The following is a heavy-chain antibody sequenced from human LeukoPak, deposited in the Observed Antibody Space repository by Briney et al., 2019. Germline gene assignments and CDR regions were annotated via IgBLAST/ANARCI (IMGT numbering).Heavy chain of an antibody. J-gene: IGHJ4*02. CDR3: ARQSGYDGSFDKS. D-gene: IGHD5-12*01. CDR2: MNPNSGNT. V-gene: IGHV1-8*01. Sequence: ASVTVSFTASGYTFTIYDINWVRQATGQGLEWMGWMNPNSGNTGYAQKFQGRVTMTRNTSISTAYMELSSLRSEDTAVYYCARQSGYDGSFDKSWGQGTLVTVSS. CDR1: GYTFTIYD.